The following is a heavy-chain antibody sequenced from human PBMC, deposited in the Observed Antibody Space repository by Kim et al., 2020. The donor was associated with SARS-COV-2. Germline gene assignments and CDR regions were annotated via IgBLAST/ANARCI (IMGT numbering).Heavy chain of an antibody. Sequence: GSLRLSCAASGFTFSSYAMSWVRQAPGKGLEWVSAISGSGGSTYYADSVKGRFTISRDNSKNTLYLQMNSLRAEDTAVYYCAKDHLMVRGVIRTDYWGQGTLVTVSS. J-gene: IGHJ4*02. CDR2: ISGSGGST. D-gene: IGHD3-10*01. CDR1: GFTFSSYA. V-gene: IGHV3-23*01. CDR3: AKDHLMVRGVIRTDY.